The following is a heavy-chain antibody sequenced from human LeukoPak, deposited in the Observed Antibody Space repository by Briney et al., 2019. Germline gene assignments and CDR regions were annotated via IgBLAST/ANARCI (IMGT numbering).Heavy chain of an antibody. CDR2: IYYSGST. CDR1: GGSISSYY. J-gene: IGHJ6*03. V-gene: IGHV4-59*12. Sequence: SETLSLTCTVSGGSISSYYWSWIRQPPGKGLEWIGYIYYSGSTNYNPSLKSRVTISVDTSKNQFSLKLSSVTAADTAVYYCARVRGDVYYYYYMDVWGKGTTVTISS. CDR3: ARVRGDVYYYYYMDV. D-gene: IGHD3-10*01.